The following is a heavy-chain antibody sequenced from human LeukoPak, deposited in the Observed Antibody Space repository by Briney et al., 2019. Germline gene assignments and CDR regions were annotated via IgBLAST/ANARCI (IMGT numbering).Heavy chain of an antibody. J-gene: IGHJ4*02. V-gene: IGHV4-38-2*01. D-gene: IGHD5-12*01. CDR3: ARNTSVVPASLGPTRRIVTTNYFDS. CDR2: IYHSGST. CDR1: ASSISSGYY. Sequence: PSETLSLTCAVSASSISSGYYWAWIRQTPGKGLEWIGSIYHSGSTSYNPSLKSRVTISVDTSKNQFSLQVTSVTAADTAVYYCARNTSVVPASLGPTRRIVTTNYFDSWGQGTLVTVSS.